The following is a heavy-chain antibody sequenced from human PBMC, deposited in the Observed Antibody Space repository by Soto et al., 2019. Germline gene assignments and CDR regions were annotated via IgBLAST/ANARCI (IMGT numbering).Heavy chain of an antibody. CDR2: ITSSGSYV. V-gene: IGHV3-21*01. D-gene: IGHD3-3*02. CDR1: GFTFSRNT. Sequence: GGSLRLSCVTSGFTFSRNTMNWVRQSPGKGLEWVASITSSGSYVYYADSVKGRFSASRDNAKNSLSLQMDSLRPDDTAIYFCVKDEGIEAMDVWGQGTTVTVSS. CDR3: VKDEGIEAMDV. J-gene: IGHJ6*02.